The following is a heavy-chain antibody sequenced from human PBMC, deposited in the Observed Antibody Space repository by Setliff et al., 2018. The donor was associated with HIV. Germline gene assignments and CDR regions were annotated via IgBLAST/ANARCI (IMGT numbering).Heavy chain of an antibody. V-gene: IGHV3-23*01. CDR3: ARDRGLCSSSPGRYYYVDV. CDR2: ISGGGGAK. Sequence: GGSLRLSCVASGFTFSAFAMTWVRQAPGTGLEWIATISGGGGAKYYADAVKGRFIISRDTAKNTLYLQMNSLTAEDTAVDYCARDRGLCSSSPGRYYYVDVWDKGPTVTVSS. CDR1: GFTFSAFA. J-gene: IGHJ6*03. D-gene: IGHD6-13*01.